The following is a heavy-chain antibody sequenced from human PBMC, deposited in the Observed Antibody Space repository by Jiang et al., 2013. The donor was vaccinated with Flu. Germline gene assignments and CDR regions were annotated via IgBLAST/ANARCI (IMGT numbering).Heavy chain of an antibody. V-gene: IGHV4-39*01. CDR3: ARRTGFDFWSGYYYFDY. CDR1: GGSISSSSYY. D-gene: IGHD3-3*01. CDR2: IYYSGST. J-gene: IGHJ4*01. Sequence: ELLKPSETLSLTCTVSGGSISSSSYYWGWIRQPPGKGLEWIGSIYYSGSTYYNPSLKSRVTISVDTSKNQFSLKLSSVTAADTAVYYCARRTGFDFWSGYYYFDY.